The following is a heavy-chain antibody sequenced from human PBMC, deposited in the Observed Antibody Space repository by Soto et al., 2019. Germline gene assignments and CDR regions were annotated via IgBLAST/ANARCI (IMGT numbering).Heavy chain of an antibody. CDR2: INSIGGNI. J-gene: IGHJ4*02. CDR3: ATQDFRGTTGTT. V-gene: IGHV3-23*01. D-gene: IGHD1-1*01. CDR1: GFSLSRYA. Sequence: GGSLRLSCAASGFSLSRYAMGWVRQAPGKGLEWVSVINSIGGNIHYADSVKGRFTISRDNSKNTLYLQMNSLRVEDTAGYNCATQDFRGTTGTTWGQGTQVTVSS.